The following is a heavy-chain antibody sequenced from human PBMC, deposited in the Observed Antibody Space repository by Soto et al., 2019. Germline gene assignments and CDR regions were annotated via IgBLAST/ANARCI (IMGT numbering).Heavy chain of an antibody. V-gene: IGHV5-51*01. Sequence: PXDSLTISCKGSGYSFTSYWIGLVRQMPGKGLEWMGIIYPGDSDTRYSPSFQGQVTISADKSISTAYLQWSSLKASDTAMYYCARHSVPPTVDNPYNWFDPWGQGTLVTVSS. CDR1: GYSFTSYW. CDR3: ARHSVPPTVDNPYNWFDP. CDR2: IYPGDSDT. D-gene: IGHD4-17*01. J-gene: IGHJ5*02.